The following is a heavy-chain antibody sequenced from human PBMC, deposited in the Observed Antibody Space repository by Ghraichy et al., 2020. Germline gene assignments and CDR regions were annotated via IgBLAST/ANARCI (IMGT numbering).Heavy chain of an antibody. CDR2: ISAYNGNT. V-gene: IGHV1-18*01. Sequence: ASVKVSCKASGYTFTSYGISWVRQAPGQGLEWMGWISAYNGNTNYAQKLQGRVTMTTDTSTSTAYMELRSLRSDDTAVYYCASFGDPYGSMSSNWFDPWGQGTLVTVSS. J-gene: IGHJ5*02. CDR3: ASFGDPYGSMSSNWFDP. D-gene: IGHD3-10*01. CDR1: GYTFTSYG.